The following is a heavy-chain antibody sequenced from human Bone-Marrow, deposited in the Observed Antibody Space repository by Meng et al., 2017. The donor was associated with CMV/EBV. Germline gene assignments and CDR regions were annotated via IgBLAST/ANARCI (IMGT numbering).Heavy chain of an antibody. D-gene: IGHD1-20*01. CDR1: GGTFSSYA. CDR3: ARDIPGPFDY. V-gene: IGHV1-69*04. J-gene: IGHJ4*02. CDR2: IIPILGIA. Sequence: SVKVSCKASGGTFSSYAISWVRQAPGQGLEWMGRIIPILGIANYAQKFQGRVTITADKSTSTAYMELSSLRSEDTAVDYCARDIPGPFDYWGQGTLVTVSS.